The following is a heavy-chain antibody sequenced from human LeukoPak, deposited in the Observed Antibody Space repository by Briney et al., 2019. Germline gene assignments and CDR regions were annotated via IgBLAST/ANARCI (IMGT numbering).Heavy chain of an antibody. CDR3: ARTPVTVIRGVIEDGMDV. Sequence: ASVKVSCKPSGYTFTDYYLHWVRQAPGQGLEWVGWIDPNTGRTNYAQKFQGRVTMTRDTSVSTAYMDLSRLGSDDTAVYYCARTPVTVIRGVIEDGMDVWGQGTTVTVSS. V-gene: IGHV1-2*02. J-gene: IGHJ6*02. CDR1: GYTFTDYY. D-gene: IGHD3-10*01. CDR2: IDPNTGRT.